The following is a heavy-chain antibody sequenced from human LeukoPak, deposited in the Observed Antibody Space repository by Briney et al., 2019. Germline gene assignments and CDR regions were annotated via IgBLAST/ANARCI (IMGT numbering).Heavy chain of an antibody. J-gene: IGHJ4*02. CDR1: GFTFSDYY. D-gene: IGHD2-8*01. V-gene: IGHV3-11*06. CDR3: ARDSPWSVRYFDY. CDR2: ISSSSSYT. Sequence: GGSLRLSCAASGFTFSDYYMSRIRQAPGKGLEWVSYISSSSSYTNYADSVKGRFTISRDNAKNSLYLQMNSLRAEDTAVYYCARDSPWSVRYFDYWGQGTLVTVSS.